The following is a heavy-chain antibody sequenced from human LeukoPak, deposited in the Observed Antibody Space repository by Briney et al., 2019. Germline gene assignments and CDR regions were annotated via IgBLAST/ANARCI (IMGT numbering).Heavy chain of an antibody. CDR2: ISSSSSYI. CDR3: ARSGGSSSSGRYYYYYGMDV. D-gene: IGHD6-6*01. CDR1: GFTFSSYS. J-gene: IGHJ6*02. Sequence: PGGSLRLSCAASGFTFSSYSMNWVRQAPGKGLEWVSSISSSSSYIYYADSVKGRFTISRDNAKNSLYLQMNSLRAEDTAVYYCARSGGSSSSGRYYYYYGMDVWGQGTTVTVSS. V-gene: IGHV3-21*01.